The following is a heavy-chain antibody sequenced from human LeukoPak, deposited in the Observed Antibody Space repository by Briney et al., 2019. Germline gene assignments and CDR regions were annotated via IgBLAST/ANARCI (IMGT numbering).Heavy chain of an antibody. CDR3: ANTLSYSSTDAFDI. J-gene: IGHJ3*02. CDR2: ISGSDGST. CDR1: GFTFSSYA. D-gene: IGHD6-13*01. Sequence: GGSLRLSCAASGFTFSSYAMNWARQAPGKRLEWVSAISGSDGSTYYADSVKGRFTISRDNSKNTLYLQMNSLRAEDTAVYFCANTLSYSSTDAFDIWGQGTMVTVSS. V-gene: IGHV3-23*01.